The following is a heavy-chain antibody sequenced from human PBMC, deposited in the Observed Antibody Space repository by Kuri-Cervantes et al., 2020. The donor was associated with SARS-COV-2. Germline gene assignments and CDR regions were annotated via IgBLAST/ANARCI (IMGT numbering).Heavy chain of an antibody. J-gene: IGHJ4*02. CDR1: GFTFSSYE. CDR2: ISSSGSTI. Sequence: LSLTCAASGFTFSSYEMNWVCQAPGKGLEWVSYISSSGSTIYYADSVKGRFTISRDNAKNSLYLQMNSLRAEDTAVYYCARTYDFWSGYSSALIDYWGQGTLVTVSS. D-gene: IGHD3-3*01. V-gene: IGHV3-48*03. CDR3: ARTYDFWSGYSSALIDY.